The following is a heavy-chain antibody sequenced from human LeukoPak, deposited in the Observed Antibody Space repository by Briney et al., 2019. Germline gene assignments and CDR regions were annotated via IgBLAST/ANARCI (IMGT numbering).Heavy chain of an antibody. D-gene: IGHD1-20*01. V-gene: IGHV1-46*03. Sequence: ASVKVSCKASGYTFTSYYMHWARQAPGQGLEWMGIINPSGGSTSYAQKFQGRATMTRDTSTSTVYMELSSLRSEDTAVYYCARASSITGTIPGYWGQGTLVTVSS. CDR3: ARASSITGTIPGY. CDR2: INPSGGST. CDR1: GYTFTSYY. J-gene: IGHJ4*02.